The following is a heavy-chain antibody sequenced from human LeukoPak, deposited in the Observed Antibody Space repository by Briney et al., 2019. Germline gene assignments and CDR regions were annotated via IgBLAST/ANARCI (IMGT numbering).Heavy chain of an antibody. CDR2: ISSSSSYI. CDR3: ASGGRGDYPR. D-gene: IGHD4-17*01. J-gene: IGHJ4*02. V-gene: IGHV3-21*01. Sequence: SGGSLRLSCAASGFTFSSYSMNWVRQAPGKGLEWVSSISSSSSYIYYADSVKGRFTISRDNAKNSLYLQMNSLRAEDTAVYYCASGGRGDYPRWGQGTLVTVSS. CDR1: GFTFSSYS.